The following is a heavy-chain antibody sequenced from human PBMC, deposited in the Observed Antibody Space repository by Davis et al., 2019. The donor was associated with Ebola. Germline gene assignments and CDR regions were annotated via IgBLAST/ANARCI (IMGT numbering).Heavy chain of an antibody. CDR3: ARASTEISGVYFDY. CDR2: IYHSGYT. CDR1: GGSISSHY. J-gene: IGHJ4*02. D-gene: IGHD2-15*01. V-gene: IGHV4-59*11. Sequence: MPSETLSLTCTVSGGSISSHYWSWIRQPPGKGLEWIGYIYHSGYTNYNPSLNSRVTISLDTSKSQFSLRLSSVTTADTAVYYCARASTEISGVYFDYWGQGTLVTVSS.